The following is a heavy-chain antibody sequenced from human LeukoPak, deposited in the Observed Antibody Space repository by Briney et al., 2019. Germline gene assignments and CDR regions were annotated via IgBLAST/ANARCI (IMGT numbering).Heavy chain of an antibody. CDR3: ARTLPGGLFDY. CDR1: GGSISSGDYY. J-gene: IGHJ4*02. D-gene: IGHD3-16*01. CDR2: IFYSGST. V-gene: IGHV4-30-4*01. Sequence: PSETLSLTCTVSGGSISSGDYYWSWIRQPPGKGLEWIGYIFYSGSTNYNPSPKSRVTMSLDTSKNQFSLKLNSVTAADTAVYYCARTLPGGLFDYWGQGTLVTVSS.